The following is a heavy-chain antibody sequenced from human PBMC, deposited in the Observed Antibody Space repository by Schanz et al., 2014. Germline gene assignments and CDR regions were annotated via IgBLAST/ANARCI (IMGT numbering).Heavy chain of an antibody. Sequence: QVQLQESGPGLVTPSETLSLTCTISGASISNFYWSWIRQPADKGLEWLGRVYISGSTNYNPSLKSRVPMSVDTSRNQFSLKLTSVTAADTAVYYCATGSGDFDHWGPGTLVTVSS. D-gene: IGHD3-10*01. CDR3: ATGSGDFDH. J-gene: IGHJ4*02. CDR1: GASISNFY. CDR2: VYISGST. V-gene: IGHV4-4*07.